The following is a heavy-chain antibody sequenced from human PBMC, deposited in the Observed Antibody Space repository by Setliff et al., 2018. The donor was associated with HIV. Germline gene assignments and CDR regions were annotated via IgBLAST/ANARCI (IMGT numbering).Heavy chain of an antibody. CDR2: VDPEDGET. CDR3: AARLSYGAAFQH. CDR1: GFTLNELS. J-gene: IGHJ1*01. V-gene: IGHV1-24*01. D-gene: IGHD4-17*01. Sequence: ASVKVSCKISGFTLNELSIQWVQQAPGKGPEWMGRVDPEDGETMYAARFQGRVTITADTSTDTAYMEVSSLRSEDTAVYYCAARLSYGAAFQHWGQGTLVTVSS.